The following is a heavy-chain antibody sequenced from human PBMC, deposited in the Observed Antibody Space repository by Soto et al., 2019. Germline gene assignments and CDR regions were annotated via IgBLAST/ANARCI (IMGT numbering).Heavy chain of an antibody. D-gene: IGHD2-2*01. CDR2: IIPISGTA. CDR1: GGTFSSYA. CDR3: ARSQGSSTSLEIYYYYYYGMAV. V-gene: IGHV1-69*01. J-gene: IGHJ6*02. Sequence: QVQLVQSGAEVKKPGSSVKVSCKASGGTFSSYAISWVRQAPGQGLEWMGGIIPISGTANYAQKFQGRVTINADESTSTAYMELSSLRSEDTAVYYCARSQGSSTSLEIYYYYYYGMAVWGQGTTVTVS.